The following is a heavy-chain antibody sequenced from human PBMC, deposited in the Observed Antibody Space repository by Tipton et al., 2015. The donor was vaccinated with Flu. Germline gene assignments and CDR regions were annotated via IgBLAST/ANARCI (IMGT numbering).Heavy chain of an antibody. V-gene: IGHV1-2*02. J-gene: IGHJ4*02. D-gene: IGHD1-7*01. CDR3: ARDWGTGTANMDV. CDR2: INPNSGGT. Sequence: QSGPEVKKPGASVKVSCKASGYTFTGYFIHWVRQAPGQGLEWMGWINPNSGGTNYAQNFHGRVTMTMDTSITTAYMDLRSLKSDDTAVYYCARDWGTGTANMDVWGQGTLVTVSS. CDR1: GYTFTGYF.